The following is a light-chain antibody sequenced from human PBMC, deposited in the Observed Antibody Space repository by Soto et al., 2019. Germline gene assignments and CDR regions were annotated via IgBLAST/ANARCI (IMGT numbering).Light chain of an antibody. V-gene: IGKV1-39*01. Sequence: LQLTRSPSSLSASVGAKITITCRASQSISSYLNWYQQKPGKAPKLLIYAASSLQSGVPSRFSGSGSGTDFTLTISSLQPEDFATYYCQQSYSTPTFGQGTKVDIK. J-gene: IGKJ1*01. CDR2: AAS. CDR3: QQSYSTPT. CDR1: QSISSY.